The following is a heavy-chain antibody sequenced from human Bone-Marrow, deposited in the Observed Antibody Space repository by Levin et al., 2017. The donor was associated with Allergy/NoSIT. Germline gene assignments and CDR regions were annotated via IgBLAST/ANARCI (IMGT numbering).Heavy chain of an antibody. CDR3: ARVRSSSWDNHFQH. Sequence: KASETLSLTCTVSGGSISSYYWSWIRQPPGKGLEWIGYIYYSGSTNYNPSLKSRVTISVDTSKNQFSLKLSSVTAADTAVYYCARVRSSSWDNHFQHWGQGTLVTVSS. CDR1: GGSISSYY. J-gene: IGHJ1*01. D-gene: IGHD6-13*01. CDR2: IYYSGST. V-gene: IGHV4-59*01.